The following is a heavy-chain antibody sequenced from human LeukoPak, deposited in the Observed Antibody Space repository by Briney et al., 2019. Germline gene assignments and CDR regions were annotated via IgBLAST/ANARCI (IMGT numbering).Heavy chain of an antibody. Sequence: KTSETLSLTCAVYGGSFSGIYWTWIRQPPGKGLEWIGDIYHSGSTNYNPSLKSRVTISVDTSRKQFSLRLSSVTAADTAVYYCATKSWGSQAIESRYFDLWGRGTLVTVSS. CDR2: IYHSGST. CDR1: GGSFSGIY. J-gene: IGHJ2*01. CDR3: ATKSWGSQAIESRYFDL. V-gene: IGHV4-34*01. D-gene: IGHD7-27*01.